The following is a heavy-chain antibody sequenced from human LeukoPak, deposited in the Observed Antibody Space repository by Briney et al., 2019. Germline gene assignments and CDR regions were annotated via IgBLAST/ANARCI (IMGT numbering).Heavy chain of an antibody. Sequence: GGSLRLSCAASGFTLADYGMHWVRQVPGKGLEWVSGMSWNTGTIGYADSVKGRFTISRENAKNSLFLQMNSLRAEDTALYYCTKAGNSGRGLSYWGQGTLVTVSS. CDR2: MSWNTGTI. V-gene: IGHV3-9*01. CDR3: TKAGNSGRGLSY. J-gene: IGHJ4*02. D-gene: IGHD5-12*01. CDR1: GFTLADYG.